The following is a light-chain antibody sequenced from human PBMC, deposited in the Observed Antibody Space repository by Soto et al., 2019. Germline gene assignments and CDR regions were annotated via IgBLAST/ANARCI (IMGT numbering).Light chain of an antibody. Sequence: QSALTQPASVSGSPGQSITISCTGTSSYIGGYDFVSWYQQHPGKAPKLLIYEVSNWPSGVSNRFSGSKSGNTASLTISGLQAEDEADYYCSSFTTTSTLVFGGGTKLTVL. CDR2: EVS. CDR1: SSYIGGYDF. CDR3: SSFTTTSTLV. J-gene: IGLJ3*02. V-gene: IGLV2-14*01.